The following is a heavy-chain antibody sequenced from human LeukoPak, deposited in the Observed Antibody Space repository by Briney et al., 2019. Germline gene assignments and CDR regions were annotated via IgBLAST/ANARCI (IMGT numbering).Heavy chain of an antibody. D-gene: IGHD2-2*01. J-gene: IGHJ4*02. CDR3: ASWYHIDY. V-gene: IGHV3-53*01. CDR2: IHSGGTR. CDR1: GFSVSSND. Sequence: GGSLRLSCAASGFSVSSNDMSWVRQAPGKGLEWVSLIHSGGTRYTDSVRGRFTISRDNSKNTLYLQMNSLRAEDTAMYYCASWYHIDYWGQGTLVTVTS.